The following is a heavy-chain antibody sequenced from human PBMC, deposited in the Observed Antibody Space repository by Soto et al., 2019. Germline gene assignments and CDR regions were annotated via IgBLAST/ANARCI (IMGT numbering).Heavy chain of an antibody. J-gene: IGHJ6*02. CDR3: AIDGAGSYYKDDYFYGLDV. CDR1: GYTFTSYG. CDR2: ISAYNGNT. D-gene: IGHD3-10*01. Sequence: ASVKVSCKASGYTFTSYGISWVRQAPGQGLEWMGWISAYNGNTNYAQKLQGRVTMTTDTSTSTAYMELRSLRSDDTAVYYCAIDGAGSYYKDDYFYGLDVWGQGTTVTASS. V-gene: IGHV1-18*01.